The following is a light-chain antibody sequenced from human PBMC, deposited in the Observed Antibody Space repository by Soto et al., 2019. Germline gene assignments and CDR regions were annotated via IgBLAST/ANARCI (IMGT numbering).Light chain of an antibody. Sequence: EIVMTQSPATLSVSPGERATLSCRASQIVSTNLAWYQQKPGQAPRLLIFGASSRANGIPARFSGSGSGTEFTLTISSLQSEDFVVYYCQQYNSWPPITFGQGTRLEI. CDR1: QIVSTN. J-gene: IGKJ5*01. CDR3: QQYNSWPPIT. V-gene: IGKV3-15*01. CDR2: GAS.